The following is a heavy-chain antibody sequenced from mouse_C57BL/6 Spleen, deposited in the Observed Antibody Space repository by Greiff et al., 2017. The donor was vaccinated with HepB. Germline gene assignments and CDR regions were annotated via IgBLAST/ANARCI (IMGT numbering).Heavy chain of an antibody. D-gene: IGHD3-2*02. CDR3: ARGDGSGYRGGWFGY. J-gene: IGHJ3*01. Sequence: EVQLVESGGDLVKPGWSLKLSCAASGFTFSSYGMSWVRQTPDKWLAWVATISSGGSYTYYPDSVKGRFTIARDNAKNTLYLQMSSLKSEDTAMYYCARGDGSGYRGGWFGYWGQGILVTVSA. CDR1: GFTFSSYG. V-gene: IGHV5-6*01. CDR2: ISSGGSYT.